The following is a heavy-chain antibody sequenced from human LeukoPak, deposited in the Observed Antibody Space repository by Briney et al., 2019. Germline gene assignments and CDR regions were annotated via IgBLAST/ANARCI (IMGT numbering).Heavy chain of an antibody. CDR3: ASLLTGAAVSYYYYGMDV. Sequence: SETLSLTCTVSGGSISSYYWSWIRQPPGKGLEWIGYIYYSGSTNYNPSLKSRVTISVDTSKNQFSLKLSSVTAADTAVYYCASLLTGAAVSYYYYGMDVWGQGTTVTVSS. CDR2: IYYSGST. D-gene: IGHD7-27*01. CDR1: GGSISSYY. J-gene: IGHJ6*02. V-gene: IGHV4-59*12.